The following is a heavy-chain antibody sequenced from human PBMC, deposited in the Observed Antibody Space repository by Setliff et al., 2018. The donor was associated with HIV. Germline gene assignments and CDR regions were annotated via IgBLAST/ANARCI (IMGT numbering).Heavy chain of an antibody. J-gene: IGHJ3*02. CDR3: AHRRVMGALDM. V-gene: IGHV2-5*02. CDR2: IYWDDDK. D-gene: IGHD2-8*01. CDR1: GFSLTTSAVG. Sequence: SGPTLVNPTPTLTLTCAFSGFSLTTSAVGVGWIRQPPGKALEWLALIYWDDDKRYSPSLKSRLTVTKDTSKNQVVLTMINMDPVDTGTYYCAHRRVMGALDMWGQGTLVTVSS.